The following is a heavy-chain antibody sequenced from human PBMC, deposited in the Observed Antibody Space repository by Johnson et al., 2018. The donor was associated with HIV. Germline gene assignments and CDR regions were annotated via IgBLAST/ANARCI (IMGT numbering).Heavy chain of an antibody. CDR3: AREMAIAAAGHDAFDI. Sequence: QVQLVESGGGVVQPGGSLRLSCAASGFIFSNFGMHWVRQAPGKGLEWVAFIRYDGSNKYYADSVKGRFTISRDNSKNTLYLQMNSLRAEDTAVYYCAREMAIAAAGHDAFDIWGQGTMVTVSS. CDR1: GFIFSNFG. J-gene: IGHJ3*02. CDR2: IRYDGSNK. D-gene: IGHD6-13*01. V-gene: IGHV3-30*02.